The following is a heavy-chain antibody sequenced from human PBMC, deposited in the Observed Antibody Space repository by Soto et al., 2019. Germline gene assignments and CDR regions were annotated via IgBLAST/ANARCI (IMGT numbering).Heavy chain of an antibody. Sequence: GGSLRLSCAASGFTFSSYIMNWVRQAPGKGLEWVSSISSSSSYIYYADSVKGRFTISRDNAKNSLYLQMNSLRAEDTAVYYCAVLGYCSGGSCRPFDYWGQGTLVTVSS. CDR3: AVLGYCSGGSCRPFDY. CDR2: ISSSSSYI. V-gene: IGHV3-21*01. J-gene: IGHJ4*02. D-gene: IGHD2-15*01. CDR1: GFTFSSYI.